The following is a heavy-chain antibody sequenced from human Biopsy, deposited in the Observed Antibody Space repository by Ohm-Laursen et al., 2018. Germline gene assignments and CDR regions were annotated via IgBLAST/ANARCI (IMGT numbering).Heavy chain of an antibody. J-gene: IGHJ4*02. CDR1: ENPFSTHY. CDR3: ATSRSGRALGDS. V-gene: IGHV1-46*01. Sequence: SVKVSYKVAENPFSTHYIHWVRQAPGQGLEWVGVINPGGGGTNYTQKFQDRVTVTRDTSTSAVYMELTDLLSEDTAVYYCATSRSGRALGDSWGQGTLVTVSS. D-gene: IGHD6-19*01. CDR2: INPGGGGT.